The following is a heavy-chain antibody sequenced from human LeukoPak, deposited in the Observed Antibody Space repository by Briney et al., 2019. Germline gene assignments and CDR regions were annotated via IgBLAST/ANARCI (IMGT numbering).Heavy chain of an antibody. CDR1: GFTFSTYE. Sequence: GGSLRLSCAASGFTFSTYEMNWVRQAPGKGLEWVSSISSGATTIYYADSVKGRFTISRDNAKNSLYLQMNSLRAEDTAVYYCARADYYDSSGYYYGYWGQGTLVTVSS. V-gene: IGHV3-48*03. CDR2: ISSGATTI. J-gene: IGHJ4*02. CDR3: ARADYYDSSGYYYGY. D-gene: IGHD3-22*01.